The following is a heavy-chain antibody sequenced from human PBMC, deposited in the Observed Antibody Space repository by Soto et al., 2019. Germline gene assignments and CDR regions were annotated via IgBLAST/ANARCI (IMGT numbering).Heavy chain of an antibody. Sequence: EASVKVSCKASGYTFTSFGVNWVRQAPAQGHEWMGWVNAYNGNTNYAQKFQGRVTLTADTSTSTAFMEVRSLRSADTAMFYCASGAAGVAAYVIWGQVSLGTGS. CDR2: VNAYNGNT. J-gene: IGHJ4*01. CDR3: ASGAAGVAAYVI. V-gene: IGHV1-18*01. D-gene: IGHD6-13*01. CDR1: GYTFTSFG.